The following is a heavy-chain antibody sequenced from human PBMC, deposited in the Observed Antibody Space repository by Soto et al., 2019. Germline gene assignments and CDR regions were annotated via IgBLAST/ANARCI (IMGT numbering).Heavy chain of an antibody. J-gene: IGHJ3*02. D-gene: IGHD4-17*01. V-gene: IGHV4-39*07. Sequence: SETLSLTCTVSGGSISSSSYYWGWIRQPPGKGLEWIGSIYYSGSTYYNPSLKSRVTISVDTSKNQFSLKLSSVTAADTAVYYCARGVQPMIQDYGAFDIWGQGTMVTVSS. CDR1: GGSISSSSYY. CDR2: IYYSGST. CDR3: ARGVQPMIQDYGAFDI.